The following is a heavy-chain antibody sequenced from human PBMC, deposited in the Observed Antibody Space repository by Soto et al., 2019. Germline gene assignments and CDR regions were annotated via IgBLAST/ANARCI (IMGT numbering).Heavy chain of an antibody. D-gene: IGHD5-18*01. J-gene: IGHJ2*01. CDR3: ARDPLWGTAMVLWYFDL. CDR1: GFTFSSYA. CDR2: ISYDGSNK. Sequence: QVQLVESGGGVVQPGRSLRLSCAASGFTFSSYAMHWVRQAPGKGLEWVAVISYDGSNKYYADSVKGRFTISRDNSKNTLYLQMTGLRAEDTAVYYCARDPLWGTAMVLWYFDLWGRGTLGTVSS. V-gene: IGHV3-30-3*01.